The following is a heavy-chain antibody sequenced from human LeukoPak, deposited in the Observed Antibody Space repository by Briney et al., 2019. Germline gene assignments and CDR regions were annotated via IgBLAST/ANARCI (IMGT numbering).Heavy chain of an antibody. CDR1: GYTFTGYY. CDR2: INTNTGNP. V-gene: IGHV7-4-1*02. CDR3: ASLMAAAGPYGMDV. J-gene: IGHJ6*02. D-gene: IGHD6-13*01. Sequence: ASVKVSCKASGYTFTGYYMHWVRQAPGQGLEWMGWINTNTGNPTYAQGFTGRFVFSLDTSVSTAYLQISSLKAEDTAVYYCASLMAAAGPYGMDVWGQGTTVTVSS.